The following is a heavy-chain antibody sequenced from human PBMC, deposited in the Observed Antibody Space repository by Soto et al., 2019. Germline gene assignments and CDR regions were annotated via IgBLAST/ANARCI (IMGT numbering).Heavy chain of an antibody. CDR3: ARSHRDNWGSPDYFDY. V-gene: IGHV4-31*03. J-gene: IGHJ4*02. CDR1: GGSISSGGYY. CDR2: IYYNGDT. D-gene: IGHD7-27*01. Sequence: SETLSLTCTVSGGSISSGGYYWRWIRQHPGKGLEWIGYIYYNGDTYYNPSPKSRVSISIDTSKNQFSLRLTSVTAADTAVYYCARSHRDNWGSPDYFDYWGQGTLVTVSS.